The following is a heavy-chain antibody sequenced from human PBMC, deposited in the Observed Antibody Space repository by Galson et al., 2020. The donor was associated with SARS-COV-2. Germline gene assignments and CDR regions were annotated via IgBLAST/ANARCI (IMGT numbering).Heavy chain of an antibody. CDR3: ARGDMGNDYFDY. CDR2: IYSEGSST. CDR1: GFTFSNHW. Sequence: TCAVSGFTFSNHWMHWVRQAPGKGLVWVSRIYSEGSSTSYADSVKGRCTISGDNAKNKLYLQMNSLRAEDTAVYYCARGDMGNDYFDYCGQGTLVTVSS. D-gene: IGHD7-27*01. J-gene: IGHJ4*02. V-gene: IGHV3-74*01.